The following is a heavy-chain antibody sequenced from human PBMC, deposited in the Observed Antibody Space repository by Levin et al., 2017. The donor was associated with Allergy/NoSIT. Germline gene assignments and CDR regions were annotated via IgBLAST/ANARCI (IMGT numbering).Heavy chain of an antibody. CDR3: ARDGEAAAGKMDDAFDI. V-gene: IGHV3-11*01. J-gene: IGHJ3*02. CDR1: GFTFSDYY. D-gene: IGHD6-13*01. CDR2: ISSSGSTI. Sequence: LSLTCAASGFTFSDYYMSWIRQAPGKGLEWVSYISSSGSTIYYADSVKGRFTISRDNAKNSLYLQMNSLRAEDTAVYYCARDGEAAAGKMDDAFDIWGQGTMVTVSS.